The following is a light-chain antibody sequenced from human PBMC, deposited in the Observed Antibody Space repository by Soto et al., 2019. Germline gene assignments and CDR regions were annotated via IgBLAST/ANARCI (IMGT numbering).Light chain of an antibody. J-gene: IGLJ1*01. V-gene: IGLV1-47*02. Sequence: QSVLTQPPSAASTPGQTVTLSCSGSSSNIGTFYVYWYQHLPGTAPRLLIYLDTQRPSGVPDRFSGSKSGTSASLAISGLRSEDEGYYYCAAWDDGLNAYVFGTGTKRTVL. CDR3: AAWDDGLNAYV. CDR1: SSNIGTFY. CDR2: LDT.